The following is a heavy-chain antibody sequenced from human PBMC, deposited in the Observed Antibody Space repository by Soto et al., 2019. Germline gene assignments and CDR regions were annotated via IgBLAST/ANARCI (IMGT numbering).Heavy chain of an antibody. J-gene: IGHJ4*02. CDR2: IYWDDDK. Sequence: QITLKESGPTLVKPTQTLTLTCTFSGFSLSSDGAAVSWVRQPPGKALEWLALIYWDDDKRYSPPLKSRLTITKDTPNNQVVLTMTNMDPADTATYFCAHSDSRLSHSLDYWGQGSLVTVSS. CDR3: AHSDSRLSHSLDY. V-gene: IGHV2-5*02. D-gene: IGHD3-22*01. CDR1: GFSLSSDGAA.